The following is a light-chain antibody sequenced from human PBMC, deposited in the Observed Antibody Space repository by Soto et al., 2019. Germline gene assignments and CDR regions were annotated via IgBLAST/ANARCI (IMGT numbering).Light chain of an antibody. CDR1: QSISSY. CDR2: AAS. V-gene: IGKV1-39*01. Sequence: DIQMTQSPSSLSASVGDRVTITCRASQSISSYLNWYQQKPGKAPKLLIYAASSLQSGVPSRFSGSGSGTDFTLTIRSLQPEDFETYYCQQSYSTPVFGQGTKLEIK. CDR3: QQSYSTPV. J-gene: IGKJ2*01.